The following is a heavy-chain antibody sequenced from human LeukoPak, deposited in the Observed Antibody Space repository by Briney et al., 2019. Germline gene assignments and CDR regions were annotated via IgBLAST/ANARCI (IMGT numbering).Heavy chain of an antibody. V-gene: IGHV3-30*02. Sequence: GGSLRLSCAASGFTFSSYGMHWVRQAPGKGLEWVAFIRYDGSNKYYADSVKGRFTISRDNSKNTLYLQMNSLRAEDTAVYYCARVSVAAGDYSYYYYYMDVWGKGTTVTVSS. D-gene: IGHD4-17*01. CDR3: ARVSVAAGDYSYYYYYMDV. CDR1: GFTFSSYG. CDR2: IRYDGSNK. J-gene: IGHJ6*03.